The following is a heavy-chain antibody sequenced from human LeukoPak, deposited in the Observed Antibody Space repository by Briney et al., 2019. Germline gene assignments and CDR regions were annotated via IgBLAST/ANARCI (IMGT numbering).Heavy chain of an antibody. CDR1: GYTFTGYY. J-gene: IGHJ3*02. CDR2: INPNSGGT. CDR3: ARVHCSSTSCYKWKDAFDI. V-gene: IGHV1-2*02. D-gene: IGHD2-2*01. Sequence: ASVKVSCKASGYTFTGYYMHWVRQAPGQGLEWMGWINPNSGGTNYAQKFQGRVTMTRDTSISTAYMELSRLRSDDTAVYYCARVHCSSTSCYKWKDAFDIWGQGTMVTVSS.